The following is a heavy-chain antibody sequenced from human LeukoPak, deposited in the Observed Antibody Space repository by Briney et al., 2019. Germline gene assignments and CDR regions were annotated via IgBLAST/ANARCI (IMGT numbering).Heavy chain of an antibody. CDR1: GFTFSSYA. V-gene: IGHV3-23*01. Sequence: GGSLRLSCAASGFTFSSYAMSWVRQAPGKGLEWVTGISGSGGTTNYADYVKGRFTVSRDNSKNTLYLQMNDLTAEDTAVYYCANRGNTVTTLDYWGQGTLVTVSS. CDR3: ANRGNTVTTLDY. CDR2: ISGSGGTT. J-gene: IGHJ4*02. D-gene: IGHD4-17*01.